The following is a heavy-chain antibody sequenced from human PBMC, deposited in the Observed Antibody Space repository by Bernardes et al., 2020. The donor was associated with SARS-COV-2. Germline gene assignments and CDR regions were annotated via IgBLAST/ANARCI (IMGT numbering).Heavy chain of an antibody. J-gene: IGHJ6*02. Sequence: ASVKVSCKTSGSDFNNYGFTSYGFSWVRQAPGQGLEWMGWITAYNLNTDYAQNFRGRVTMTADTSTSTVYMGLRSLRSDDTAMYYCAVNTGNFYYGVDVWGRGATVTVSS. CDR2: ITAYNLNT. V-gene: IGHV1-18*04. CDR1: GSDFNNYGFTSYG. CDR3: AVNTGNFYYGVDV. D-gene: IGHD3-10*01.